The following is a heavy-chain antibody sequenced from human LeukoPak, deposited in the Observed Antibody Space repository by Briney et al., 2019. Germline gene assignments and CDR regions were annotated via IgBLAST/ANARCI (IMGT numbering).Heavy chain of an antibody. V-gene: IGHV3-7*04. CDR3: ARDSPGYLAYDS. J-gene: IGHJ4*02. CDR1: GFTFSTYW. Sequence: GGSLRLPCAASGFTFSTYWMTWVRQAPGKGPESVANIKEDGSATYYVDSVKGRFTISRDNAKKSLYLQMNSLRAEDTAVYYCARDSPGYLAYDSWGQGTLVTVSS. CDR2: IKEDGSAT. D-gene: IGHD1-1*01.